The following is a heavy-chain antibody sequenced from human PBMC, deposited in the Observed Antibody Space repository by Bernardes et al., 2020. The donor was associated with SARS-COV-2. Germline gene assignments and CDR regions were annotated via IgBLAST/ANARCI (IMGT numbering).Heavy chain of an antibody. CDR3: ARGDLGVVVVAATDPIFDY. J-gene: IGHJ4*02. CDR2: ISYDGSNK. Sequence: GGSLRLSCAASGFTFSSYAMHWVRQAPGKGLEWVAVISYDGSNKYYADSVKGRFTISRDNSKNTLYLQMNSLRAEDTAVYYCARGDLGVVVVAATDPIFDYWGQGTLVTVSS. V-gene: IGHV3-30*01. D-gene: IGHD2-15*01. CDR1: GFTFSSYA.